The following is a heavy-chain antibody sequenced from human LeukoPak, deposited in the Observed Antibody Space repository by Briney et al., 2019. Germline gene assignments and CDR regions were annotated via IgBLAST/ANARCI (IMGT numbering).Heavy chain of an antibody. CDR2: ITWSSGTM. CDR3: AKDTRAGVSGSFDY. Sequence: GGSLRLSCTASGFTFDDYAMHWVRQAPGEGLEWVSGITWSSGTMVYADSVKGRFTISRDNAKNSLYLQMNSLRDEDTALYYCAKDTRAGVSGSFDYWGQGTLVTVSS. D-gene: IGHD5-12*01. J-gene: IGHJ4*02. V-gene: IGHV3-9*01. CDR1: GFTFDDYA.